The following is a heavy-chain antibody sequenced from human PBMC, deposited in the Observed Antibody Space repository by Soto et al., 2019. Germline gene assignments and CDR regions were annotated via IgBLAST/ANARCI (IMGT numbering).Heavy chain of an antibody. J-gene: IGHJ6*02. Sequence: QVQLVQSGAEVKKPGSSVKVSCKASGGTFSGYAISWVRQAPGQGLEWRGGIIPVSGTANYAQKFQGRVTITADESTSTAYMELSSLRSEDTAVYYCARSQGSSTSLEIYYYYYYGMDVWGQGTTVTVSS. CDR1: GGTFSGYA. D-gene: IGHD2-2*01. CDR2: IIPVSGTA. CDR3: ARSQGSSTSLEIYYYYYYGMDV. V-gene: IGHV1-69*01.